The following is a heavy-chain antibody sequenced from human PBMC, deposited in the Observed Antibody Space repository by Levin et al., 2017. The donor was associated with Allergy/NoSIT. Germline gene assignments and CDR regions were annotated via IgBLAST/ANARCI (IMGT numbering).Heavy chain of an antibody. D-gene: IGHD3-10*01. CDR1: GYSFTSYW. J-gene: IGHJ6*02. CDR2: IYPGDSDT. Sequence: GGSLRLSCKGSGYSFTSYWIGWVRQMPGKGLEWMGIIYPGDSDTRYSPSFQGQVTISADKSISTAYLQWSSLKASDTAMYYCARHTLLWFGDVWGQGTTVTVSS. V-gene: IGHV5-51*01. CDR3: ARHTLLWFGDV.